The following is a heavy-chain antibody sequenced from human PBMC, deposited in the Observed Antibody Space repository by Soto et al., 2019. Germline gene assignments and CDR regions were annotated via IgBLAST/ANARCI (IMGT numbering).Heavy chain of an antibody. D-gene: IGHD5-12*01. J-gene: IGHJ4*02. CDR1: GFTFSSYA. CDR2: ISYDGSNK. V-gene: IGHV3-30-3*01. Sequence: GGSLRLSCAASGFTFSSYAMHWVRQAPGKGLEWVAVISYDGSNKYYADSVKGRFTISRDNSKNTPYLQMNSLRAEDTAVYYCARDPSPDRYSGYDYWFDYWGQGTLVTVSS. CDR3: ARDPSPDRYSGYDYWFDY.